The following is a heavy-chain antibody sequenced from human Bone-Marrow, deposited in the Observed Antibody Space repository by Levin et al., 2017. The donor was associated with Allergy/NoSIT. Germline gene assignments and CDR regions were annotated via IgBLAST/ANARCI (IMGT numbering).Heavy chain of an antibody. CDR3: ASRRGTFLRGVFIVGWGYGMDV. V-gene: IGHV3-7*01. Sequence: ASVKVSCAASGFTFSMYWMSWVRQAPGKGLEWVANINEDGRDKHYVDSVKGRFTISRDNVENSLSLQMNGLRAEDTAGYYCASRRGTFLRGVFIVGWGYGMDVWGQGTTVTVSS. CDR2: INEDGRDK. J-gene: IGHJ6*02. CDR1: GFTFSMYW. D-gene: IGHD3-10*01.